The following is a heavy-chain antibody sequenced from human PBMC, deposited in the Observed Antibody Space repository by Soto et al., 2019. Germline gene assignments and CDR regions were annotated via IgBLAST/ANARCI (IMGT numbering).Heavy chain of an antibody. J-gene: IGHJ3*02. CDR1: FYTVTNHG. CDR2: INPYNANT. CDR3: ARDRVAGIWGDAFDI. V-gene: IGHV1-18*04. Sequence: SVKVSCNTSFYTVTNHGINWVRQAPGQGLEWMGWINPYNANTNYAQKLQGRVTMTTDTSTTTAYMDLRSLTSDDTAVYYCARDRVAGIWGDAFDIWGQGTVVTV. D-gene: IGHD3-16*01.